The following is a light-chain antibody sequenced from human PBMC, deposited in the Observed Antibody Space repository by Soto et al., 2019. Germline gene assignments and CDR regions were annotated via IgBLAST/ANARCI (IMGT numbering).Light chain of an antibody. CDR1: LSVSNY. CDR3: QQRPYWPPIT. V-gene: IGKV3-11*01. CDR2: DAS. J-gene: IGKJ5*01. Sequence: VVTQSPPTLSLSPGERATLSCRTSLSVSNYLAWYQQKPGQAPRLIIYDASNRASGIPARFTGSVSGTDFNLTISTFEPQDLAVYYGQQRPYWPPITVCQVTRLEIK.